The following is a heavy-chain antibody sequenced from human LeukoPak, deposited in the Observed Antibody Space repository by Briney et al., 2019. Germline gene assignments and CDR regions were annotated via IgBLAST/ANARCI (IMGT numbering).Heavy chain of an antibody. J-gene: IGHJ3*02. CDR2: IYWDDDK. CDR1: GFSLSTSGVG. CDR3: AHSEDYYGSVDAFDI. Sequence: VSGPTLVKPTQTLTLTCTFSGFSLSTSGVGVGWIRQPPGKALEWLAFIYWDDDKRYSPSLESRLTITKGTFKNQVVLTMTNMDPVDTATYYCAHSEDYYGSVDAFDIWGQGTMVTVSS. V-gene: IGHV2-5*02. D-gene: IGHD3-10*01.